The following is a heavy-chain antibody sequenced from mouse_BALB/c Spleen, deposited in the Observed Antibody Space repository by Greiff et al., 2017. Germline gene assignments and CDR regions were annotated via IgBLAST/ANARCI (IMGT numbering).Heavy chain of an antibody. Sequence: EVQVVESGGGLVQPGGSRKLSCAASGFTFSSFGMHWVRQAPEKGLEWVAYISSGSSTIYYADTVKGRFTISRDNPKNTLFLQMTSLRSEDTAMYYCARSGKLTGIVNRYFDVWGAGTTVTVSS. CDR3: ARSGKLTGIVNRYFDV. J-gene: IGHJ1*01. CDR2: ISSGSSTI. D-gene: IGHD4-1*01. V-gene: IGHV5-17*02. CDR1: GFTFSSFG.